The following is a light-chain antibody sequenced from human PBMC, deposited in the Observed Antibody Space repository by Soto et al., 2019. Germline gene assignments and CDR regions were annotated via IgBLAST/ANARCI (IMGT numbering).Light chain of an antibody. CDR2: GNR. CDR3: QAYDYSLTAFV. CDR1: NSNLGAGYD. J-gene: IGLJ3*02. Sequence: QAVVTQPPSVSGAPGQRVTISCTGNNSNLGAGYDVHWYQQLPGAAPKLVIFGNRNRPSGVPERFSGSKSGTSASLAITGRQAEDEADYYCQAYDYSLTAFVFGGGTQLTVL. V-gene: IGLV1-40*01.